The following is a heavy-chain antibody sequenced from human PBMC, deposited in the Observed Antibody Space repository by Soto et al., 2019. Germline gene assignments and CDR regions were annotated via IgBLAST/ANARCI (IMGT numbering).Heavy chain of an antibody. J-gene: IGHJ4*02. CDR3: ARGGDITARPPGFGGF. V-gene: IGHV3-74*01. Sequence: GGSLRLSCAASGFTFSSFWMHWVRQAPGKGLEWISRLNTDRSSTYYAGSVKGRFTISRDNAKNTVYLQMSSLRAEDTAVYYCARGGDITARPPGFGGFWGQGTLVTVSS. CDR2: LNTDRSST. CDR1: GFTFSSFW. D-gene: IGHD6-6*01.